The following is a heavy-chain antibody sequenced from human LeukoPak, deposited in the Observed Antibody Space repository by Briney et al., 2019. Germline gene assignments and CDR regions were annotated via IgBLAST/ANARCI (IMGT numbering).Heavy chain of an antibody. J-gene: IGHJ6*02. D-gene: IGHD3-9*01. CDR2: IDPSDSYT. CDR3: ARPGINYDILTGYYTPYGMDV. CDR1: GYSFTSYW. Sequence: HGESLKISCKGSGYSFTSYWISWVRQMPGKGLEWMGRIDPSDSYTNYSPSFQGHVTISADKSISTAYLQWSSPKASDTAMYYCARPGINYDILTGYYTPYGMDVWGQGTTVTVSS. V-gene: IGHV5-10-1*01.